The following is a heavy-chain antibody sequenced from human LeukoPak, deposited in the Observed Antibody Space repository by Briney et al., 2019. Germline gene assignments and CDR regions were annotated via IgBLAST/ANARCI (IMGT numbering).Heavy chain of an antibody. Sequence: LETLSLTCTVSGYSISSGYYWGWIRQPPGKGLEWIGRIFHSGNTYYSPSLKSRVTISLDTSKNQFSLNLSPVSAADTAVYYCARAQAAEIPRRYYYGSGSYIWFDPWGQGTLVTVSS. CDR1: GYSISSGYY. CDR3: ARAQAAEIPRRYYYGSGSYIWFDP. J-gene: IGHJ5*02. V-gene: IGHV4-38-2*02. D-gene: IGHD3-10*01. CDR2: IFHSGNT.